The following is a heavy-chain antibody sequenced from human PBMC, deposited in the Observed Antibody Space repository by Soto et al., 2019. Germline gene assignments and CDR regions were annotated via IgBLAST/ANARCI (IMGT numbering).Heavy chain of an antibody. J-gene: IGHJ4*02. V-gene: IGHV3-30-3*01. Sequence: QVQLVESGGGVVQPGGSLRLSCAASGFTFSTSVMHWVRQAPGKGLEWMAIISYGGVNKYYADSVKGRFTISRDISESTLDLQMNSLINEDTAVYYCAREEFEDGRGHFDYWGQGTLVSVSS. CDR2: ISYGGVNK. CDR1: GFTFSTSV. CDR3: AREEFEDGRGHFDY. D-gene: IGHD3-22*01.